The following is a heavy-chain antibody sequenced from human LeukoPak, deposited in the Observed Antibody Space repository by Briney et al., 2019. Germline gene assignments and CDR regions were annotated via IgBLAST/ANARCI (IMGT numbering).Heavy chain of an antibody. CDR2: IYYSGST. CDR3: ASLRRDGYNCNY. CDR1: GGSISSGDYY. J-gene: IGHJ4*02. D-gene: IGHD5-24*01. Sequence: PSQTLSLTCTVSGGSISSGDYYWSWIRQPPGKGLEWIGYIYYSGSTYYNPSLKSRVTISVDTSKNQFSLKLSSVTTADTAVYYCASLRRDGYNCNYWDQGTLVTVSS. V-gene: IGHV4-30-4*08.